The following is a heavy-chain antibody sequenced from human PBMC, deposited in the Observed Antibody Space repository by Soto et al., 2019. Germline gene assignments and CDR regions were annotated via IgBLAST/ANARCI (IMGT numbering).Heavy chain of an antibody. J-gene: IGHJ6*03. CDR2: INSDGSVS. V-gene: IGHV3-74*01. CDR3: ARGDCVGGTCYSLAGSFYYYMDV. CDR1: GFTFSHYW. D-gene: IGHD2-15*01. Sequence: EVQLVESGGGLVQPGGSLRLSCAASGFTFSHYWMYWVRQAPGKGLVWVSRINSDGSVSSYADSVKGRLTISRDNVKNTLYLQMDSLRAEDTAAYYCARGDCVGGTCYSLAGSFYYYMDVWGKGTTVTVFS.